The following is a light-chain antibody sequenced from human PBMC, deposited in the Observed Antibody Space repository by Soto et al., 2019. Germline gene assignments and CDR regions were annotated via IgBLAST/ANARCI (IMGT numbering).Light chain of an antibody. CDR2: ENN. CDR3: GTWDSSLSAV. J-gene: IGLJ3*02. V-gene: IGLV1-51*02. CDR1: SSNIGNNY. Sequence: QSVLTQPPSVSAAPGQKVTISCSGSSSNIGNNYVSWYQQLPGTAPKLLIYENNKRPSGIPDRFSGPKSGTSATLGITGLQTGDEADYYCGTWDSSLSAVFGGGTKLTVL.